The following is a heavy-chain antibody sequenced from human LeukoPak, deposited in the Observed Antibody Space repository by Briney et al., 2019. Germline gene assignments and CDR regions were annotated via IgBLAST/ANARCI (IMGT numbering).Heavy chain of an antibody. CDR1: GFTFSSYA. CDR3: AKDGPSSSWFSLGYFQH. D-gene: IGHD6-13*01. J-gene: IGHJ1*01. Sequence: GGSLRLSCAASGFTFSSYAMSWVRQAPGKGLEWVSAISGSGGSTYYADSVKGRFTISRDNSKNTLYLQMNSLRAEDTAVYYCAKDGPSSSWFSLGYFQHWGQGTLVTVSS. V-gene: IGHV3-23*01. CDR2: ISGSGGST.